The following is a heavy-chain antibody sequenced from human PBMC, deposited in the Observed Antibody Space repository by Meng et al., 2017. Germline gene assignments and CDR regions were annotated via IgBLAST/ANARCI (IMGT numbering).Heavy chain of an antibody. CDR1: GFPFSGYA. J-gene: IGHJ3*02. CDR3: ASLGSRRGAHAFDI. D-gene: IGHD3-10*01. V-gene: IGHV3-30*04. CDR2: ISYDGSNK. Sequence: VRRVESGGGVFQPGRHLRLSCAASGFPFSGYAMHWVRQAPGKGLEWVAVISYDGSNKYYADSVKGQFTISRDNSKNTLYLQMNSLRAEDTAVYYCASLGSRRGAHAFDIWGQGTMVTVSS.